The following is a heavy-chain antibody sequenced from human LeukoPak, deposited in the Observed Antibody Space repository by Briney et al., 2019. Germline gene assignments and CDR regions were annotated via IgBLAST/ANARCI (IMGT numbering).Heavy chain of an antibody. V-gene: IGHV3-33*01. CDR1: GFTFSDYG. CDR3: AREQYGSDDAFDI. D-gene: IGHD3-10*01. J-gene: IGHJ3*02. CDR2: IWYDGSNK. Sequence: GRSLRLSCAASGFTFSDYGMHWGRQGPGKGLGWVAVIWYDGSNKYYADSVNGRFTISRDNSKNTLHLQMNSLRAEDTAVYYCAREQYGSDDAFDIWGQGTMVTVSS.